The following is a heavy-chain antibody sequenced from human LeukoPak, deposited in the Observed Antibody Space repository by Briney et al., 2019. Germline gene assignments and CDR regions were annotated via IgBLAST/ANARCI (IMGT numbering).Heavy chain of an antibody. D-gene: IGHD3-3*01. J-gene: IGHJ6*03. CDR3: ARAQKVGIFGVAYAYMDV. CDR1: GGSISSGGYY. V-gene: IGHV4-31*03. Sequence: SQTLSLTCTVSGGSISSGGYYWSWLRQHPGKGLEWIGYIYYSGSTYYNPSLKSRVTILVDTSKNQFSLKLSSVTAADTADYYCARAQKVGIFGVAYAYMDVWGKGTTVTVSS. CDR2: IYYSGST.